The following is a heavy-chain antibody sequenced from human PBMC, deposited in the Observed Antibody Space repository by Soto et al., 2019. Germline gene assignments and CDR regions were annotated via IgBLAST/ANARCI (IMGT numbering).Heavy chain of an antibody. CDR3: AKARYSSGWYRFDY. CDR1: GFTFSSCA. D-gene: IGHD6-19*01. Sequence: GGSLRLSCAASGFTFSSCAMSWVRQAPGKGLEWVSAISGSGGSTYYADSVKGRFTISRDNSKNTLYLQMNSLRAEDTAVYYCAKARYSSGWYRFDYWGQGTLVTVSS. J-gene: IGHJ4*02. V-gene: IGHV3-23*01. CDR2: ISGSGGST.